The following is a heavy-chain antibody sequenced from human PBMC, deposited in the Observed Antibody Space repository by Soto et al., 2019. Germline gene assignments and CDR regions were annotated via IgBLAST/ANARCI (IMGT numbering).Heavy chain of an antibody. Sequence: GGSLRLSCAASGFTFSDYYMSWIRQAPGKGLEWVSYISSSGSTIYYADSVKGRFTISRDNAKNSLYLQMNSLRAEDTAVYYCARVNQDIVATGGLCYGMDVWGQGTTVTVSS. D-gene: IGHD5-12*01. CDR3: ARVNQDIVATGGLCYGMDV. J-gene: IGHJ6*02. CDR2: ISSSGSTI. V-gene: IGHV3-11*01. CDR1: GFTFSDYY.